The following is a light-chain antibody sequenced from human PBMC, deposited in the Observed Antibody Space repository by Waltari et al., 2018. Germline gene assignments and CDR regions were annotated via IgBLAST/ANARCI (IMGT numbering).Light chain of an antibody. CDR2: WAS. CDR3: QQYYSTPLT. V-gene: IGKV4-1*01. Sequence: DIVMTQSPDSLAVSLGERATINCKSSQSVLYSSNNKNYLAWYQQKPGQPPKLLIYWASTLESRFPDRFSGSGSGTDFTLTSSSLQAEDVAVYYCQQYYSTPLTFGGGTKVEIK. CDR1: QSVLYSSNNKNY. J-gene: IGKJ4*01.